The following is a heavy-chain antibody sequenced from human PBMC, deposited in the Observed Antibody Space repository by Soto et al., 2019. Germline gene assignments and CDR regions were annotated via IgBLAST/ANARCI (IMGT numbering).Heavy chain of an antibody. V-gene: IGHV5-51*01. CDR3: ARFVVPAASLRYYYGMDV. D-gene: IGHD2-2*01. Sequence: PGESLKISCKGSGYSFTSYWIGWVRQMPGKGLEWMGIIYPGDSDTRYSPSFQGHVTISADKSISTAYLQWSSLKASDTAMYYCARFVVPAASLRYYYGMDVWGQGTTVTVSS. CDR1: GYSFTSYW. J-gene: IGHJ6*02. CDR2: IYPGDSDT.